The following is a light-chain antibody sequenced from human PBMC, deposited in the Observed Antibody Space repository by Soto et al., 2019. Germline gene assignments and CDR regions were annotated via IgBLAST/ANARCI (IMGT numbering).Light chain of an antibody. V-gene: IGKV1-5*03. CDR1: QSITTW. CDR3: QRYNDYQYV. CDR2: KSI. Sequence: DIQMTESPSTLSASVGDRVTITCRACQSITTWLAWYQQKPGKAPKLLIYKSINLQSGDPPRFSGSGSGTEFTLTISSPQPDDFGTYYCQRYNDYQYVFGQGTKLDMK. J-gene: IGKJ2*01.